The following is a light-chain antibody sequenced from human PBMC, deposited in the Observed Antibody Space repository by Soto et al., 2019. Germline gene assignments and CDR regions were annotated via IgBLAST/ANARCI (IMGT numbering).Light chain of an antibody. V-gene: IGKV1-5*01. CDR3: QQYNNNSPWT. Sequence: DIQMTQSPSTLSASVGDRVTITCRASQSISTWLAWYQQEPGKAPKLLIYGASNLESGVPSRFTGSGSGTDFTLTISSLQPDDFATYYCQQYNNNSPWTFGQGTKVEI. CDR2: GAS. CDR1: QSISTW. J-gene: IGKJ1*01.